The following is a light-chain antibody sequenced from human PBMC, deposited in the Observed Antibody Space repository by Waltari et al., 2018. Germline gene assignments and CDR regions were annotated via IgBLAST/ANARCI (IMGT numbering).Light chain of an antibody. CDR3: QTCDSNTGV. V-gene: IGLV3-1*01. Sequence: SYDLIQPPSVSVSPGQTASITCSGDGLGNKYVYWYQQKSGQSPILVIYQDYNRPSGIPERFSGSNSGNTATLTIRGTQALDEADFYCQTCDSNTGVFGGGTKLTVL. CDR2: QDY. CDR1: GLGNKY. J-gene: IGLJ2*01.